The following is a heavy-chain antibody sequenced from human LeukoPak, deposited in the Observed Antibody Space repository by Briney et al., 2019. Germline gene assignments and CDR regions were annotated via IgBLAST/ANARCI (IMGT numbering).Heavy chain of an antibody. J-gene: IGHJ5*02. CDR2: IVPDGATT. Sequence: GGTLRLSCATSGFTFTTYGMNWVRQAPGKGLEWVSGIVPDGATTYYADSVKGRFTISRDSSKNTMFLQMNSLRADDTAVYYCAQDWRLIQFNHWGQGTLVTVSS. D-gene: IGHD5-24*01. CDR3: AQDWRLIQFNH. V-gene: IGHV3-23*01. CDR1: GFTFTTYG.